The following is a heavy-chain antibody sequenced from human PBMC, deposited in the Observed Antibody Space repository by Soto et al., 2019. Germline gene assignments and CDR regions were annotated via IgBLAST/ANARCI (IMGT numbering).Heavy chain of an antibody. CDR3: ASGGRKWGSSWDYYYYGMDV. CDR2: IYYSGST. V-gene: IGHV4-30-4*01. CDR1: GGSISSGDYY. J-gene: IGHJ6*02. D-gene: IGHD6-13*01. Sequence: QVQLQESGPGLVKPSQTLSLTCTVSGGSISSGDYYWSWIRQPPGKGLEWIGYIYYSGSTYYNPSLKSRVTISVDTSKNQFSLNLSSVTAADTAVYYCASGGRKWGSSWDYYYYGMDVWGQGTTVTVSS.